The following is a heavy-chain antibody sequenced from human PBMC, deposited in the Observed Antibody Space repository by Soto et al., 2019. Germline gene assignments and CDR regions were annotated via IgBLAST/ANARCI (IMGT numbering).Heavy chain of an antibody. Sequence: QLQLQESGPGLVKPSDTLSLTCTVSGGSISTDSHYWGWIRQPPGKGLEWIGSVYYAGNTYKNPSLHSRVTISVDTSKNHFSLKLNSVTAADTAVYYCARRTNYGDYSFDYWCQGTLVTVSS. CDR3: ARRTNYGDYSFDY. CDR2: VYYAGNT. J-gene: IGHJ4*02. V-gene: IGHV4-39*02. CDR1: GGSISTDSHY. D-gene: IGHD4-17*01.